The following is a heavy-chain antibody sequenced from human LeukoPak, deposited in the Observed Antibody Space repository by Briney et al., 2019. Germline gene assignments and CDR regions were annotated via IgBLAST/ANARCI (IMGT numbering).Heavy chain of an antibody. V-gene: IGHV4-4*02. CDR1: GFTFSSYSM. CDR2: IHHSGST. J-gene: IGHJ4*02. D-gene: IGHD2-2*01. CDR3: ARVGWAYCSSTSCYSTYFDY. Sequence: PGGSLRLSCAASGFTFSSYSMNWVRQPPGKGLEWIGEIHHSGSTHYNPPLKSRLTISVDKSKNQFSLKLTSVTAADTAVYYCARVGWAYCSSTSCYSTYFDYWGQGTLVTVSS.